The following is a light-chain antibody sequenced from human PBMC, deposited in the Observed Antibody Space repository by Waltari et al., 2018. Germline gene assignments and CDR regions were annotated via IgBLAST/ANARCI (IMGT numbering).Light chain of an antibody. J-gene: IGKJ4*01. CDR1: QTVSTH. Sequence: EVVLTQSPATLSLSPGERATLSCRASQTVSTHLAGYHQKPGQAPRLLIYDASNRATGIPARFSGSGSGTDFTLTISSLEPDDFGRYYCQQRSSWPLTFGGGSKVEIK. CDR3: QQRSSWPLT. CDR2: DAS. V-gene: IGKV3-11*01.